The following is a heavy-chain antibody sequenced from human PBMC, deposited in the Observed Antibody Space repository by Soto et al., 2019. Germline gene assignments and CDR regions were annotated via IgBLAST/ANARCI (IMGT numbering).Heavy chain of an antibody. CDR3: AKDRFGIVGPVDY. V-gene: IGHV3-23*01. Sequence: EVQLLESGGNLVQPGGSLRLSCAASGLIFSDYAMSWVRQAPGKGLECVACISGSGGDTFYADSVKGRFTISGDNSKNTLSLHMNSLRVDDTAVYFCAKDRFGIVGPVDYWGQGTLVTVSS. J-gene: IGHJ4*02. D-gene: IGHD1-26*01. CDR2: ISGSGGDT. CDR1: GLIFSDYA.